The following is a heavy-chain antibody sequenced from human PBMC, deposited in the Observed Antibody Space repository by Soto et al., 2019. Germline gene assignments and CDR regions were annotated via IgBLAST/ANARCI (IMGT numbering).Heavy chain of an antibody. CDR3: AKDGSPGLYYYGMDV. Sequence: GGSLRLSCAASGFTFDDYAMHWVRQAPGKGLEWVSGISWNSGSIGYADSVKGRFTISRDNAKNSLYLQMNSLRAEDTALYCCAKDGSPGLYYYGMDVWGQGTTVTVS. D-gene: IGHD3-10*01. V-gene: IGHV3-9*01. CDR2: ISWNSGSI. CDR1: GFTFDDYA. J-gene: IGHJ6*02.